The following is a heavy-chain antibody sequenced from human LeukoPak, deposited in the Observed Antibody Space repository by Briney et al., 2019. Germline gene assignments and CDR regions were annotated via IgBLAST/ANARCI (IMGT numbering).Heavy chain of an antibody. D-gene: IGHD3-3*01. CDR2: INPNSGGT. CDR1: GYTFTSYA. Sequence: ASVKVSCKASGYTFTSYAMNWARQAPGQGLEWMGWINPNSGGTNYAQKFQGRVTMTRDTSISTAYMELSRLRSDDTAVYYCALAFKVFVFDIWGQGTMVTVSS. V-gene: IGHV1-2*02. CDR3: ALAFKVFVFDI. J-gene: IGHJ3*02.